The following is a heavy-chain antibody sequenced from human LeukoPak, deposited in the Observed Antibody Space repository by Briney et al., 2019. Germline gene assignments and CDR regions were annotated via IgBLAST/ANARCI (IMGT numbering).Heavy chain of an antibody. CDR2: ISYDGSNK. V-gene: IGHV3-30*18. J-gene: IGHJ6*04. CDR3: GKVGRLYSRGYLRGRGDYYYGMDV. Sequence: GGSLRLSCAASGFTFSSYGMHWVRQAPGKGLEWVAVISYDGSNKYYADSVKGRFTISRDNSKNTLNLQMNSLRAEDTAVYFCGKVGRLYSRGYLRGRGDYYYGMDVWGEGTTVTVSS. D-gene: IGHD6-19*01. CDR1: GFTFSSYG.